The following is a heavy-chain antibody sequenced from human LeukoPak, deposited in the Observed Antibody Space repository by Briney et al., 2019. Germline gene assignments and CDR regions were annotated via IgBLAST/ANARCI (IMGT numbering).Heavy chain of an antibody. CDR2: INHSGST. CDR3: AREGYDFWSGYYIGY. D-gene: IGHD3-3*01. J-gene: IGHJ4*02. CDR1: GGSFSGYY. Sequence: PSETLSLTCAVYGGSFSGYYWSWIRQPPGKGLEWIGEINHSGSTNYNPSLKSQVTISVDTSKNQFSLKLSSVTAADTAVYYCAREGYDFWSGYYIGYWGQGTLVTVSS. V-gene: IGHV4-34*01.